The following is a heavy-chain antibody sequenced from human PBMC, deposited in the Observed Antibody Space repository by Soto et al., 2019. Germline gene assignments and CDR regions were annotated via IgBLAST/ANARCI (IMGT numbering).Heavy chain of an antibody. V-gene: IGHV4-39*07. CDR1: GGSISSSNYY. CDR2: INHSGST. CDR3: AREPSGSYLVRYYYYYGMDV. Sequence: PSETLSLTCTVSGGSISSSNYYWSWIRQPPGKGLEWIGEINHSGSTNYNPSLKSRVTISVDTSKNQFSLKLSSVTAADTAVYYCAREPSGSYLVRYYYYYGMDVWGQGTTVTVSS. D-gene: IGHD3-10*01. J-gene: IGHJ6*02.